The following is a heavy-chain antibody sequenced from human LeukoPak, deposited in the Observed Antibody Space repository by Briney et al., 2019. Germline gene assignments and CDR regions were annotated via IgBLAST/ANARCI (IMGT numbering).Heavy chain of an antibody. D-gene: IGHD6-19*01. CDR3: ATTLSSGWSGFRWYLDL. Sequence: GGSLRLSCAASGFTFSNFGMHWVRQAPGKGLEWVAVISYDGNDKYYADSVKGRFTISRDNSKNTLYLQTNSLRAEDTAVYYCATTLSSGWSGFRWYLDLWGRGTLVIVSS. V-gene: IGHV3-30*03. CDR1: GFTFSNFG. J-gene: IGHJ2*01. CDR2: ISYDGNDK.